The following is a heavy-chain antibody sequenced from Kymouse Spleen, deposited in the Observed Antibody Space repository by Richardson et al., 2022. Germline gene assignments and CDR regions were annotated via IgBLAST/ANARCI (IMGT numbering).Heavy chain of an antibody. CDR3: ARVGGYTSNWFDP. Sequence: QVQLQQWGAGLLKPSETLSLTCAVYGGSFSGYYWSWIRQPPGKGLEWIGEINHSGSTNYNPSLKSRVTISVDTSKNQFSLKLSSVTAADTAVYYCARVGGYTSNWFDPWGQGTLVTVSS. V-gene: IGHV4-34*01. CDR1: GGSFSGYY. J-gene: IGHJ5*02. CDR2: INHSGST. D-gene: IGHD5-24*01.